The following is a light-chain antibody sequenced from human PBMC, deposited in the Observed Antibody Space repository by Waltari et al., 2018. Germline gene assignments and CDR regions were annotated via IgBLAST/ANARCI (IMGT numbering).Light chain of an antibody. CDR3: KQYGSSPPMYT. J-gene: IGKJ2*01. Sequence: EIVLTQSPGTLSLSPGERATLSCRASQSVSSTYLAWYQHKPGQAPRLRIYGISIRATGVPSRFSGSGSGTDFTLTIRRLEAEDSAVYYCKQYGSSPPMYTFGQGTKLEIK. V-gene: IGKV3-20*01. CDR1: QSVSSTY. CDR2: GIS.